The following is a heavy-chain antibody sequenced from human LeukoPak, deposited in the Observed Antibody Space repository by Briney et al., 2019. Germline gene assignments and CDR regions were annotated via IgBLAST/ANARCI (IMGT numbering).Heavy chain of an antibody. Sequence: SETLSLTCTVSGGSISSSSYYWGWIRQPPGKGLEWIGSIYYSGSTYYNPSLKSRVTISVDTSKNQFSLKLSSVTAADTAVYYCARVYYYDSSGDAFDIWGQGTMVTVSS. CDR3: ARVYYYDSSGDAFDI. CDR1: GGSISSSSYY. D-gene: IGHD3-22*01. CDR2: IYYSGST. J-gene: IGHJ3*02. V-gene: IGHV4-39*07.